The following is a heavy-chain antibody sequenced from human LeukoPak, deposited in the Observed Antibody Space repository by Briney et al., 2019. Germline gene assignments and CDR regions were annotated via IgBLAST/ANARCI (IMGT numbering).Heavy chain of an antibody. V-gene: IGHV1-69*05. CDR1: GGTFSSYA. CDR2: ILPIFGTA. J-gene: IGHJ6*03. D-gene: IGHD6-19*01. Sequence: APVKVSCKASGGTFSSYAISWVRQAPGQGLEWMGGILPIFGTANYAQKCHGRVTITTVESTSTAYMELSSLRSEDTAVYYCARDRRESSSGWYQGYYYMDVWGKGTTVTVSS. CDR3: ARDRRESSSGWYQGYYYMDV.